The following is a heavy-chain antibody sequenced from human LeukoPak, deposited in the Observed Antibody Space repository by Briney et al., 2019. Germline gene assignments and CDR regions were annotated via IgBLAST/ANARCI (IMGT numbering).Heavy chain of an antibody. CDR3: AKDQRWESPHYLDS. D-gene: IGHD1-26*01. Sequence: SETLSLTCAVSGVSISSGGYSWSWIRQPPGKGLEWIGYIYHSGSTYYNPSLKSRVTISVDRSKNQFSLKLSSVTAADTAVYYCAKDQRWESPHYLDSWGQGTLVTVSS. J-gene: IGHJ4*02. V-gene: IGHV4-30-2*01. CDR2: IYHSGST. CDR1: GVSISSGGYS.